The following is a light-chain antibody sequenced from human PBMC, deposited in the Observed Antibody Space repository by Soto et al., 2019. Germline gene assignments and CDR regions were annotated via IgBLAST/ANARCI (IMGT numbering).Light chain of an antibody. V-gene: IGKV1-39*01. CDR3: QQNYSPPPIT. CDR2: AAS. Sequence: DIQMTQSPSSLSASVGDRVTITCRASQSIANYLNWYQQKPGKAPKLLIYAASTLQSGVPSKFSGSGFGTDFTLTISSLQTEDFVTYYCQQNYSPPPITFGQGTRLEIK. CDR1: QSIANY. J-gene: IGKJ5*01.